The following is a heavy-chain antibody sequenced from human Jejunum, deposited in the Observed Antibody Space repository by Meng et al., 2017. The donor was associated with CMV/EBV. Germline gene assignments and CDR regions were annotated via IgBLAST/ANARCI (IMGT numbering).Heavy chain of an antibody. J-gene: IGHJ4*02. Sequence: STFTGYYIHWVRQGPGQGLEWMGWIRSHTAGTNYAQKFQNRVTMTRDTSIATTYMELSSLRSDDTAVYYCARAPESYYYDTGGPDYWGQGTLVTVSS. CDR2: IRSHTAGT. V-gene: IGHV1-2*02. CDR3: ARAPESYYYDTGGPDY. D-gene: IGHD3-22*01. CDR1: STFTGYY.